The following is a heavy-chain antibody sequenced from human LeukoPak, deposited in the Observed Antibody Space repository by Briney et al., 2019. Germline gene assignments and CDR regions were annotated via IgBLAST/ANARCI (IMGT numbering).Heavy chain of an antibody. CDR1: GFTFSSYA. J-gene: IGHJ4*02. Sequence: GGSLRLSCAASGFTFSSYAMSWVRQAPGKGLEWVSAISGSGGSTYYADSVKGRFTISRDNSKNTLYLQMNSLRAEDTAVYYCAKGSYYDSSGSRFDYWGQGTLATVSS. CDR2: ISGSGGST. V-gene: IGHV3-23*01. CDR3: AKGSYYDSSGSRFDY. D-gene: IGHD3-22*01.